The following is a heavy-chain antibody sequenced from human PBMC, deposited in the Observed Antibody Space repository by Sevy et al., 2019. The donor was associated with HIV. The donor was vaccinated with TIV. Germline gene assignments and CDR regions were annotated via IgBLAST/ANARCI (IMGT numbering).Heavy chain of an antibody. D-gene: IGHD3-10*01. V-gene: IGHV3-23*01. CDR2: ISGSGGST. CDR1: GFTFSSYA. Sequence: GGSLRLSCAASGFTFSSYAMSWVRQAPGKGLEWVSAISGSGGSTYYADSAKGRFTISRDNSKNTLYLQMNSLRAEDTAVYYCAPLINYYGSGSYYRSWGQGTLVTVSS. J-gene: IGHJ4*02. CDR3: APLINYYGSGSYYRS.